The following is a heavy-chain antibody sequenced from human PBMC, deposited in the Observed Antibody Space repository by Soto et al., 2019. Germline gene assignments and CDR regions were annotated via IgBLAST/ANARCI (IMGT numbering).Heavy chain of an antibody. Sequence: SQTLSLTCAISGDSVSSNSAAWNWISQSPSRGLEWLGRTYYRSKWYTDYAVSVKSRITINPDTSKNHFSLQLKSVTPEDTALNFCARLAPGGSGGGGDYWGQGTLVTVSS. CDR2: TYYRSKWYT. V-gene: IGHV6-1*01. CDR1: GDSVSSNSAA. CDR3: ARLAPGGSGGGGDY. D-gene: IGHD6-19*01. J-gene: IGHJ4*02.